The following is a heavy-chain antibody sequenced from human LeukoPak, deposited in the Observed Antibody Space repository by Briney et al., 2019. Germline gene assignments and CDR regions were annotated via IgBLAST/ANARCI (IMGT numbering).Heavy chain of an antibody. D-gene: IGHD5-24*01. CDR3: ASIPHRDGYNN. Sequence: SVKVSCKASGGTFSSYAISWVRQVPGQGLEWMGGIIPIFGTANYAQKFQGRVTVTADESTSTAYMELSSLRSEDTAVYYCASIPHRDGYNNWGQGTLVTVSS. CDR1: GGTFSSYA. CDR2: IIPIFGTA. J-gene: IGHJ4*02. V-gene: IGHV1-69*01.